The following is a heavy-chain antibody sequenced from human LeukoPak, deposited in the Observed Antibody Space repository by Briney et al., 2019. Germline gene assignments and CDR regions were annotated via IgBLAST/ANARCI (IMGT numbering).Heavy chain of an antibody. V-gene: IGHV7-4-1*02. D-gene: IGHD2-21*02. CDR3: ARVSKVVTAIHPFGS. Sequence: ASVKVSCKASGYTFTSYAMNWVRQAPGQGLEWMGWINTNTGNPTYAQGFTGRFVFSLDTSVSTAYLHISSLKAEDTAVYYCARVSKVVTAIHPFGSWGQGTLVTVSS. CDR2: INTNTGNP. CDR1: GYTFTSYA. J-gene: IGHJ4*02.